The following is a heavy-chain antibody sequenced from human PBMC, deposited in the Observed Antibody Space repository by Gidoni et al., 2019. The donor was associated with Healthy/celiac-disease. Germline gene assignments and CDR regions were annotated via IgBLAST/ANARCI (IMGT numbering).Heavy chain of an antibody. D-gene: IGHD7-27*01. CDR1: GDSVSSTSAA. Sequence: QVQLQQSGTGLVKPSQTLSLTCASSGDSVSSTSAAWNWIRQSPSRGIAWLGRTYYRSEWYNDYAVSVKSRITINPDTSTNQFSLQLNSVTPEDTAVYYCARDNLWSNWDYYYYGMDVWGQGTTVTVSS. CDR2: TYYRSEWYN. V-gene: IGHV6-1*01. J-gene: IGHJ6*02. CDR3: ARDNLWSNWDYYYYGMDV.